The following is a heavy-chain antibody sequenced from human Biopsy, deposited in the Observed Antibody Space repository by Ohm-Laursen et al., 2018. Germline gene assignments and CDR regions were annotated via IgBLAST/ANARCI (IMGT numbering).Heavy chain of an antibody. CDR2: NIPILGTG. CDR3: AAKLTGYFHH. J-gene: IGHJ1*01. Sequence: SSVKVSCKAPVGTFSNYGVNWVRQAPRPGLEWLGGNIPILGTGNYAQNFQDRVPVPADTSTSTATMELRSLRSDDTAVYYCAAKLTGYFHHWGQGTLVIVSS. V-gene: IGHV1-69*06. D-gene: IGHD3-9*01. CDR1: VGTFSNYG.